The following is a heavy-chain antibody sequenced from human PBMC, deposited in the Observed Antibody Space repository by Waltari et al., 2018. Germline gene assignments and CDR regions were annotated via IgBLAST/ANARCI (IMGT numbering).Heavy chain of an antibody. CDR3: ARDYCDRANCHGMDV. CDR1: DFTFSSYA. J-gene: IGHJ6*02. V-gene: IGHV3-30*04. Sequence: QVQLVESGGGVVQPGGSLRLSCAASDFTFSSYAMHWVRQAPGKGREGVEFISYNGRNIYYVDSVKGRFTISRDNSKKTLYMQMNSLTAEDTAVYYCARDYCDRANCHGMDVWGQGTTVTV. CDR2: ISYNGRNI. D-gene: IGHD3-22*01.